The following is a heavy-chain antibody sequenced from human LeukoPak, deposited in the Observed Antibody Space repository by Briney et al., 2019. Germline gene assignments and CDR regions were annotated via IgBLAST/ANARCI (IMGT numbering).Heavy chain of an antibody. CDR2: INRSGST. CDR1: GGSFSGYY. V-gene: IGHV4-34*01. J-gene: IGHJ4*02. CDR3: ARRGYSYGT. D-gene: IGHD5-18*01. Sequence: PSETLSLTCAVYGGSFSGYYWSWIRQPPGKGLEWIGEINRSGSTNYNPSLKSRVTISVDTSKNQFSLNLSSVTAADTAVYYCARRGYSYGTWGQGTLVTVSS.